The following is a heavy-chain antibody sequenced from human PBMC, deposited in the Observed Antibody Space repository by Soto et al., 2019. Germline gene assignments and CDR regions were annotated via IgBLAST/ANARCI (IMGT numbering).Heavy chain of an antibody. D-gene: IGHD2-2*01. J-gene: IGHJ4*02. CDR2: IIPIIGTA. Sequence: QVQLVQSGAEVKKPGSSVKVSCKASGGTFSSYAISWVRQAPGHGLEWMGGIIPIIGTAHYAQKFQGRVTLTPDESTSTAYRELSSLRSEDTAVYYCASDLYCSSTSCPGDYSGQGSLLTVSS. V-gene: IGHV1-69*01. CDR3: ASDLYCSSTSCPGDY. CDR1: GGTFSSYA.